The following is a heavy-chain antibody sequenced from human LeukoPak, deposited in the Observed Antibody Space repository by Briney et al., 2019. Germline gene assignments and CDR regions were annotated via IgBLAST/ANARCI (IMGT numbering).Heavy chain of an antibody. D-gene: IGHD2-2*01. CDR2: INHSGST. Sequence: SETLSLTCAVYGGSFSGYYWSWIRQPPGKGLEWIGEINHSGSTNYNPSLKSRVTISVDRSKNQFSLKLSSLTAADTAVYYCARSAAGHQYYFGYWGRGTLVTVSS. CDR1: GGSFSGYY. CDR3: ARSAAGHQYYFGY. V-gene: IGHV4-34*01. J-gene: IGHJ4*02.